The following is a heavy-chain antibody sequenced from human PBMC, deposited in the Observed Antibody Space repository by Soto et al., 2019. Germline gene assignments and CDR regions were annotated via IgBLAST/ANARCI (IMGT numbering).Heavy chain of an antibody. V-gene: IGHV3-23*01. Sequence: PGGSLRLSCAASGFTFSSYAMSWFRQAPGKGLEWVSAISGSGGSTYYADSVKGRFTISRDNSKNTLYLQMNSLRAEDTAVYYCAKGPASGSYYGNFFDYWGQGTLVTVSS. CDR3: AKGPASGSYYGNFFDY. D-gene: IGHD1-26*01. CDR2: ISGSGGST. J-gene: IGHJ4*02. CDR1: GFTFSSYA.